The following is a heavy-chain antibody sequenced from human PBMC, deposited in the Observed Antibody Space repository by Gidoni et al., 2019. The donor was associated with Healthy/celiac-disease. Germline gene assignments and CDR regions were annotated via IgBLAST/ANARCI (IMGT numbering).Heavy chain of an antibody. J-gene: IGHJ4*02. V-gene: IGHV1-2*06. CDR2: INPNSGGT. CDR3: ARDRGDRFWSGYYH. D-gene: IGHD3-3*01. Sequence: QVHLVQSGAEVKKPGATVNVSCKASGYTFTGYYMHWVRQAPGQGLEWMGRINPNSGGTNYAQKFQGRVTMTRDTSISTAYMELSRLRSDDTAVYYCARDRGDRFWSGYYHWGQGTVVTVPS. CDR1: GYTFTGYY.